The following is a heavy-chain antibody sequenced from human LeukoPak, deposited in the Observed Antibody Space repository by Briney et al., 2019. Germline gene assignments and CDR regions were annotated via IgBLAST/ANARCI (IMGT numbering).Heavy chain of an antibody. Sequence: PSETLSLTCTVSGGSLSSYYWSWIRQPPGKGLEWIGYIRYTGSTNYNPSLKSRVTISADTSNNQFSLKLNSVTAADTAVYYCARERDGSGSYLDYWGQGTLVTVSS. V-gene: IGHV4-59*01. CDR2: IRYTGST. CDR1: GGSLSSYY. J-gene: IGHJ4*02. CDR3: ARERDGSGSYLDY. D-gene: IGHD3-10*01.